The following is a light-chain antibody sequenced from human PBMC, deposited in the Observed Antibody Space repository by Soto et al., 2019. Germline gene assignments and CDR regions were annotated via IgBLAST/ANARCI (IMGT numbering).Light chain of an antibody. CDR1: QSVSSSY. V-gene: IGKV3-20*01. J-gene: IGKJ4*01. CDR3: QQYGSSQLT. Sequence: EIVLTQSPGTLSLSPGERATLSCRASQSVSSSYLAWYQQKPGQAPRLLNYGASSRVTGIPDRFSGSVSGTDFTLTISRLEPEDSAVYYCQQYGSSQLTFGGGTKVEIK. CDR2: GAS.